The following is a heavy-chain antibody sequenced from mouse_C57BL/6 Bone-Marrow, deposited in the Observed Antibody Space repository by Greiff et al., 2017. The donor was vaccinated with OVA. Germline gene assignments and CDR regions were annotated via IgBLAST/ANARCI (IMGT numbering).Heavy chain of an antibody. CDR3: ASGALYYYGSFWYFDV. Sequence: QVQLQQPGAELVKPGASVKMSCKASGYTFTSYWITWVKQRPGQGLEWIGDIYPGSGSTNYNAKFTSKATLTVDTSSSTAYMQLSSLTSEDSAVDTCASGALYYYGSFWYFDVWGTGTTVTVSS. CDR1: GYTFTSYW. V-gene: IGHV1-55*01. J-gene: IGHJ1*03. D-gene: IGHD1-1*01. CDR2: IYPGSGST.